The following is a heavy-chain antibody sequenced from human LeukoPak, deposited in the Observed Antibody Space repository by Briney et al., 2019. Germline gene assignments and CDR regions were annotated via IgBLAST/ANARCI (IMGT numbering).Heavy chain of an antibody. J-gene: IGHJ3*02. D-gene: IGHD5-24*01. CDR1: GFTFSSYG. V-gene: IGHV3-33*01. CDR2: IWYDGSNK. CDR3: ASGGRDGYNGAFDI. Sequence: GGSLRLSCAASGFTFSSYGMHWVRQAPGKGLEWVAVIWYDGSNKYYADSVKGRFTISRDNSKNTLYLQMNSLRAEDTAVYYCASGGRDGYNGAFDIWGQGTMVTVSS.